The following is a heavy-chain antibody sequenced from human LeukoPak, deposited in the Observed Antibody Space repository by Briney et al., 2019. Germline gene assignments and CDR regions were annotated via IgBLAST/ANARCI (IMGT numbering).Heavy chain of an antibody. Sequence: PGGSLRLSCAASGFTFSSYGMHWVRQAPGKGLEWVAVISYDGSNKYYADSVKGRFTISRDNSKNTLYLQMNSLRAEDTAVYYCARDRIVLMVYAPDYWGQGTLVTVSS. CDR3: ARDRIVLMVYAPDY. CDR2: ISYDGSNK. CDR1: GFTFSSYG. J-gene: IGHJ4*02. V-gene: IGHV3-30*03. D-gene: IGHD2-8*01.